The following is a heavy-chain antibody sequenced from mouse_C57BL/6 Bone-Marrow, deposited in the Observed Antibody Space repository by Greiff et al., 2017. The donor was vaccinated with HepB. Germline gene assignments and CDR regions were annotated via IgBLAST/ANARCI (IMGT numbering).Heavy chain of an antibody. CDR3: ARVSDDYEGFAY. CDR1: GFTFSSYA. J-gene: IGHJ3*01. D-gene: IGHD2-4*01. CDR2: ISDGGSYT. Sequence: EVQVVESGGGLVKPGGSLKLSCAASGFTFSSYAMSWVRQTPEKRLEWVATISDGGSYTYYPDKVKGRFTISRDNAKNNLYLQMSHLKSEDTAMYYCARVSDDYEGFAYWGQGTLVTVSA. V-gene: IGHV5-4*01.